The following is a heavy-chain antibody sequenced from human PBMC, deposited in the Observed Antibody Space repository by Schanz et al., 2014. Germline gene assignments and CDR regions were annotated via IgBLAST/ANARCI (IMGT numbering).Heavy chain of an antibody. D-gene: IGHD3-3*01. J-gene: IGHJ4*02. V-gene: IGHV3-7*01. CDR3: VRDSFFAFDY. Sequence: EVQLVQSGGGLVQPGGSLRLSCAASGFTFSSYSMNWVRQAPGKGLEWVANIKEDGSVKDYVDSVKGRFTMSRDNAKNSVFLQMNSLRAEDTAVYYCVRDSFFAFDYWGQGTLXTVAS. CDR2: IKEDGSVK. CDR1: GFTFSSYS.